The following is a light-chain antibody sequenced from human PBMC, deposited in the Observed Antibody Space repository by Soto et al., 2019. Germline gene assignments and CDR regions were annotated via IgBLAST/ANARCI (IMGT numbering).Light chain of an antibody. CDR3: ASLTTTNFV. J-gene: IGLJ1*01. V-gene: IGLV2-14*01. Sequence: QSVLTQPASMTGSPRQSITISCSETSSDVGAYNLVSWYQHLPDKAPKLLISEVTNRPSGVSDRFSGSKSGNTASLTISGLQAEYEAEYYCASLTTTNFVFGSGTKVTV. CDR2: EVT. CDR1: SSDVGAYNL.